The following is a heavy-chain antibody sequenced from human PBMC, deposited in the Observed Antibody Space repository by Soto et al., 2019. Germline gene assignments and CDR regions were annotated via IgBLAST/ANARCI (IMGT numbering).Heavy chain of an antibody. D-gene: IGHD3-16*01. CDR3: ARGGGSATTLYFDY. CDR2: INPSGGNT. V-gene: IGHV1-46*01. CDR1: GYTFTSYF. J-gene: IGHJ4*02. Sequence: QVQLVQSGAEVKKPGASVKVSCKASGYTFTSYFMHWVRQAPGQGLEWMGIINPSGGNTNYAQKFQGRVTMTGDTPTSTIYMELSSLRSEDTAVYYCARGGGSATTLYFDYWGQGALVTVSS.